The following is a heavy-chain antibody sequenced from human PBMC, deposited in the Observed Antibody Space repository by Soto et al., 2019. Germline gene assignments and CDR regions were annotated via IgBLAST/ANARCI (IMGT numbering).Heavy chain of an antibody. CDR1: GFRFSSYW. J-gene: IGHJ3*01. V-gene: IGHV3-74*03. CDR3: AKDLGVGVYGFDF. D-gene: IGHD1-26*01. CDR2: INIDGIST. Sequence: EVQLVESGGGLVQPGGSLRLSCAASGFRFSSYWMHWVRQAPGKGLVWVSRINIDGISTMYADSVEGRFTISRDNKNTLYLQMNSLRAEDTAMYYCAKDLGVGVYGFDFWGQGTMVTVSS.